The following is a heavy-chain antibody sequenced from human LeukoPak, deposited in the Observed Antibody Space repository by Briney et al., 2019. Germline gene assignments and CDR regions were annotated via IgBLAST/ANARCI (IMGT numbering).Heavy chain of an antibody. CDR1: GGSISSGGYS. CDR3: ARDKGLKQAPLPNWYFDL. Sequence: SSQTLSLTCAASGGSISSGGYSWSWIRQPPGKGLEWIGYIYHSGSTYYNPPLKSRVTISVDTSKNQFSLKLSSVTAADTAVYYCARDKGLKQAPLPNWYFDLWGRGTLVTVSS. CDR2: IYHSGST. D-gene: IGHD2-21*02. V-gene: IGHV4-30-2*01. J-gene: IGHJ2*01.